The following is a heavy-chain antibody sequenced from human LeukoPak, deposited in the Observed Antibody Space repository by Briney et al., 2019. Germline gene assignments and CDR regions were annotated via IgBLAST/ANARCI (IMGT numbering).Heavy chain of an antibody. CDR1: GFTFNGYS. CDR2: IGSTSGVI. V-gene: IGHV3-48*01. D-gene: IGHD4-17*01. CDR3: AKDGSTTVTTRYFDL. Sequence: GGSLRLSCASSGFTFNGYSMNWFRRAPGKGLEWISYIGSTSGVILYADSVKGRFSISRDNAKNSLYLQMNSLRAEDTAVYYCAKDGSTTVTTRYFDLWGRGTLVTVSS. J-gene: IGHJ2*01.